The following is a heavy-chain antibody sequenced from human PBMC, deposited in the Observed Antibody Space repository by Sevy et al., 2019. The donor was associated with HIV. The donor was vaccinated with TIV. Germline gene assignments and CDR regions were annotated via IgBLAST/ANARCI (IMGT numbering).Heavy chain of an antibody. CDR1: GYTLTELS. CDR3: ATGSPYGNRAAENYYYYGMDV. J-gene: IGHJ6*02. Sequence: ASVKVSCKVSGYTLTELSMHWVRQAPGKGLEWMGGFDPEDGETIYAQKFQGRVTMTEDTSTDTAYMELSSLRPEDTAVYYCATGSPYGNRAAENYYYYGMDVWGQGTTVTVSS. D-gene: IGHD1-26*01. CDR2: FDPEDGET. V-gene: IGHV1-24*01.